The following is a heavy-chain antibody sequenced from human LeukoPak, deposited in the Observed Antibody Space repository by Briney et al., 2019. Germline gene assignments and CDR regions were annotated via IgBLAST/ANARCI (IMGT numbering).Heavy chain of an antibody. J-gene: IGHJ4*02. D-gene: IGHD6-19*01. CDR1: GFTFSSYW. V-gene: IGHV3-74*01. Sequence: GGSLRLSCAASGFTFSSYWMHWVRQAPGKWLVWVSRINTDGSRTNYADSVKGRFTISRDNAKSTLYLQMNSLRAEDTAVYYCARDAAVAGKAPYFDYWGQGTLVTVSS. CDR3: ARDAAVAGKAPYFDY. CDR2: INTDGSRT.